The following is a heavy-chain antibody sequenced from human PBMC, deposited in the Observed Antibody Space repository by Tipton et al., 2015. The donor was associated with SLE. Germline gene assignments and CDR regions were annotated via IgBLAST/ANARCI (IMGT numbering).Heavy chain of an antibody. J-gene: IGHJ3*02. D-gene: IGHD5-12*01. CDR1: GGSISSGSYY. CDR3: ARGGYSGYDLAAFDI. V-gene: IGHV4-61*02. Sequence: TLSLTCTVSGGSISSGSYYWSWIRQPAGKGLEWIGRIYTSGSTCYNPSLKSRVTISVDTSKNQFSLKLSSVTAADTAVYYCARGGYSGYDLAAFDIWGQGTMVTVSS. CDR2: IYTSGST.